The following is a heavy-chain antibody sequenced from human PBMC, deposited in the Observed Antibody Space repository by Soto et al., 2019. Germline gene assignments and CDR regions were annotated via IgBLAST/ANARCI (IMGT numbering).Heavy chain of an antibody. CDR1: GFIFSNYA. CDR3: ARRSGGAVVWYYDL. D-gene: IGHD2-21*01. CDR2: ISGRGGST. J-gene: IGHJ2*01. Sequence: EEQLLESGGGVVQRGGSPRLSCAASGFIFSNYAMTWVRQAPGKGLEWVSRISGRGGSTYYADSVKGRLTMSRDNSKNTLDLQMNSLSAEDTAIYYGARRSGGAVVWYYDLWGRGTLVTV. V-gene: IGHV3-23*01.